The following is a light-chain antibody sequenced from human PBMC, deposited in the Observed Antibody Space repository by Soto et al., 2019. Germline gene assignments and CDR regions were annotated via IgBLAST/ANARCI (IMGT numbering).Light chain of an antibody. CDR2: GAS. J-gene: IGKJ2*01. CDR3: QQYASSPPYT. Sequence: EIVLTQSPGTLSLSPGERATLSCRASQSVSSSYLAWYQQKPGQAPRLLIYGASSRATGIPDRFSGSASGTERTLTITRLEPEDFAVYYCQQYASSPPYTFGQGTKLEIK. CDR1: QSVSSSY. V-gene: IGKV3-20*01.